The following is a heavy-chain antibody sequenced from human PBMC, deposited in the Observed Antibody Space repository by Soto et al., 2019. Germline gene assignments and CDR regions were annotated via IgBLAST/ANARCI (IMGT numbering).Heavy chain of an antibody. V-gene: IGHV4-30-4*01. J-gene: IGHJ6*02. CDR3: AREEGSSSPAYYYYYGMDV. CDR2: IYYSGST. D-gene: IGHD6-6*01. CDR1: GGSISSGDYY. Sequence: PSETLSLTCTVSGGSISSGDYYWSWIRQPPGKGLEWIGYIYYSGSTYYNPSLKSRVTISVDTSKNQFSLKLSSVTAADTAVYYCAREEGSSSPAYYYYYGMDVWGQGTTVTVSS.